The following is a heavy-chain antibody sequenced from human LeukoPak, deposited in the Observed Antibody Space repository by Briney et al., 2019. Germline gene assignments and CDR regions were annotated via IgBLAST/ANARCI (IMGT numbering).Heavy chain of an antibody. CDR3: ARLAYCGADCYLPDY. Sequence: SETPSLTCTVSGGSISSYYWSWFRQPPGKGLEWIGHIYYSGSTNYNPSLKSRVTISVDTSKNQISLKLSSVTAADTAVYYCARLAYCGADCYLPDYWGQGTLVTVSS. J-gene: IGHJ4*02. D-gene: IGHD2-21*02. CDR1: GGSISSYY. CDR2: IYYSGST. V-gene: IGHV4-59*01.